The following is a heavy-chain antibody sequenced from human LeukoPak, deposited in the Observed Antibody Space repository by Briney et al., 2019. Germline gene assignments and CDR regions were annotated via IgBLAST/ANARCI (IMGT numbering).Heavy chain of an antibody. V-gene: IGHV3-23*01. CDR1: GFTFSTYA. Sequence: GGSLRLSCAASGFTFSTYAMSWVRQTAGKGLEWVAATSGDNPGTYHANSVKGRFTISRDNSKNTLHLQMSGLRAEDTARYYCAKAPVGHCSGAFCYHFDSWGQGTLVTVSS. CDR3: AKAPVGHCSGAFCYHFDS. J-gene: IGHJ4*02. CDR2: TSGDNPGT. D-gene: IGHD2-15*01.